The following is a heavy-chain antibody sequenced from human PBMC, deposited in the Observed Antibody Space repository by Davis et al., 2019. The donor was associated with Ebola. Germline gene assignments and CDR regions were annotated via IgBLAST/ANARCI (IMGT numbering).Heavy chain of an antibody. J-gene: IGHJ6*02. CDR3: AKLGFDHSAGYDFWSGSSPNYYYGMDV. Sequence: SVKVSCKASGYTFTSYYMHWVRQAPGQGLEWMGGIIPIFGTANYAQKFQGRVTITADESTSTAYMELSSLRSEDTAVYYCAKLGFDHSAGYDFWSGSSPNYYYGMDVWGQGTTVTVSS. CDR1: GYTFTSYY. CDR2: IIPIFGTA. D-gene: IGHD3-3*01. V-gene: IGHV1-69*13.